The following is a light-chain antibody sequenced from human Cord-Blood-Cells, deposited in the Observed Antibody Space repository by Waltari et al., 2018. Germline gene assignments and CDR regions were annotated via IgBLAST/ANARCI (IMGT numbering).Light chain of an antibody. V-gene: IGLV2-23*01. Sequence: QSALTQPASVSGSPRPSLTLSSTGPSPHVGPSHLLSRYQQHPGKAPKLMIYEGSKRPSGVSNRFSGSKSGNTASLTIAGLQAEDEADYYCCSYAGSSSWVFGGGTKLTVL. J-gene: IGLJ3*02. CDR3: CSYAGSSSWV. CDR2: EGS. CDR1: SPHVGPSHL.